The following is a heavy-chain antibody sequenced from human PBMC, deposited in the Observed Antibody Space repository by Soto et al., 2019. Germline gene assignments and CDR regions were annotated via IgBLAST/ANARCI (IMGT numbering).Heavy chain of an antibody. V-gene: IGHV3-9*01. CDR1: GFSFRNYA. Sequence: EVQLVESGGGLVQPGRSLRLSCAASGFSFRNYAMHWVRQAPGKGLEWVSGISWNRGTIGYADSVRGRFTISRDNAKNSLYLQMNSLRPEDTAFYYCVKDKLYSNYEHYFDHWGQGTLVTVSS. CDR3: VKDKLYSNYEHYFDH. J-gene: IGHJ4*02. CDR2: ISWNRGTI. D-gene: IGHD4-4*01.